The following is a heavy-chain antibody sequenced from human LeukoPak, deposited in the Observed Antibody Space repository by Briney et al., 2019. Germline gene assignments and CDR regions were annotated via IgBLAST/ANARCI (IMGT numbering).Heavy chain of an antibody. CDR3: ARGERLGGLDV. Sequence: SVKVSCKASGGTFSTYAINWVRQAPGQGLEWMGRIIPILGIANYAQKFRDRVTITADKSTSTAYVELTSLRSEDAAVYFCARGERLGGLDVWGQGTTVTVSS. V-gene: IGHV1-69*04. D-gene: IGHD1-26*01. CDR2: IIPILGIA. J-gene: IGHJ6*02. CDR1: GGTFSTYA.